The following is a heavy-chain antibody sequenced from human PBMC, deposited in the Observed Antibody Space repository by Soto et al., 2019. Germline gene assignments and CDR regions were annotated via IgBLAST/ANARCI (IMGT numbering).Heavy chain of an antibody. Sequence: VQLLESGGGLVQPGGSLRLSCAASGFTFNNYAMNWVRQAPGKGREWVSAIRNSGGFTYYADSVKGRFTISRDNSKNTLYLHMNSLRAADKALYYCAKDYFENKGPYVFDYWGQGTLVTVSS. D-gene: IGHD1-26*01. CDR1: GFTFNNYA. V-gene: IGHV3-23*01. CDR3: AKDYFENKGPYVFDY. J-gene: IGHJ4*02. CDR2: IRNSGGFT.